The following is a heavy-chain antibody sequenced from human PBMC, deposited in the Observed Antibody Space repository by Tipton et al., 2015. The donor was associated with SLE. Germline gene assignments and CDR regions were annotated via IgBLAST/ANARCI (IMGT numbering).Heavy chain of an antibody. V-gene: IGHV6-1*01. D-gene: IGHD3-10*01. CDR3: ARDSPLYGSGSYYYGMDV. CDR1: GDSVSSNSAA. Sequence: GLVKPSQTLSLTCAISGDSVSSNSAAWNWIRHSPSRGLEWLGRTYYRSKWYNDYAVSVKSRITINPDTSKNQFSLQLNSVTPEDTAVYYCARDSPLYGSGSYYYGMDVWGQGTTVTVSS. J-gene: IGHJ6*02. CDR2: TYYRSKWYN.